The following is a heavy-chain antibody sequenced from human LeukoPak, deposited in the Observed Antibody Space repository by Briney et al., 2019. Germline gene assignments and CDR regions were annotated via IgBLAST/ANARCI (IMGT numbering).Heavy chain of an antibody. D-gene: IGHD6-25*01. Sequence: GGSLRLSWAVSGFTFSRYGMHWVRQATGKGLEWVAFIRYDGNDKYYADSVKGRFTISRDNSKNTLYLQMNSLRAEDTAVYYCAKIPNSSEDYWGQGTLVTVSS. CDR3: AKIPNSSEDY. J-gene: IGHJ4*02. V-gene: IGHV3-30*02. CDR1: GFTFSRYG. CDR2: IRYDGNDK.